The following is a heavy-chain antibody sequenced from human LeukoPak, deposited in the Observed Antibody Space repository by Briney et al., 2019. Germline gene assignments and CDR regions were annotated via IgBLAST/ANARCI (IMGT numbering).Heavy chain of an antibody. CDR1: GYTFTSYG. D-gene: IGHD3-22*01. CDR2: ISAYNGNT. V-gene: IGHV1-18*01. Sequence: ASVKVSCKASGYTFTSYGISWVRQAPGQGLEWMGWISAYNGNTNYAQKLQGRVTMTTDTSTNTAYMELRSLRSDDTAVYYCARDLLISGYIYYFDYWGQGTLVTVSS. J-gene: IGHJ4*02. CDR3: ARDLLISGYIYYFDY.